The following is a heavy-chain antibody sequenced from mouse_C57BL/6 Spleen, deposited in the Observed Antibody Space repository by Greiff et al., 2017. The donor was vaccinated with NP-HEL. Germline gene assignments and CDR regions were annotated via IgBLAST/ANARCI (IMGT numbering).Heavy chain of an antibody. CDR2: IDPSDSYT. CDR3: ARKGTFDY. J-gene: IGHJ2*01. Sequence: QVQLQQPGAELVKPGASVKLSCKASGYTFTSYWMQWVKQRPGRGLEWIGEIDPSDSYTNYNQKFKGKATLTVDTSSSTAYMQLSSLTSEDSAVYYCARKGTFDYWGQGTTLTVSS. D-gene: IGHD3-3*01. CDR1: GYTFTSYW. V-gene: IGHV1-50*01.